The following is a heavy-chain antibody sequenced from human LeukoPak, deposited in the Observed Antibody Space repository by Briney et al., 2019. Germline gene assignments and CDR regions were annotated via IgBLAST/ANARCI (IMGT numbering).Heavy chain of an antibody. CDR3: ARMYYYDSSGYYLEY. Sequence: GGSLRLSCAASGFTFSSYAMSWVRQTPGKGLEWVSAISGSGGSTYYADSVKGRFTISRDNSKNTLYLQMNSLRAEDTAVYYCARMYYYDSSGYYLEYWGQGTLVTVSS. D-gene: IGHD3-22*01. V-gene: IGHV3-23*01. J-gene: IGHJ4*02. CDR1: GFTFSSYA. CDR2: ISGSGGST.